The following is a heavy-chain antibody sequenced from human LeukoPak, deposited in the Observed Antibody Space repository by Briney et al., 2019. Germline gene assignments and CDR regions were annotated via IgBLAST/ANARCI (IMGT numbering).Heavy chain of an antibody. CDR3: ARDISSSRGDFDY. CDR2: INWNGGST. Sequence: PGGSLRLPCAASGFTFDDYGMSWVRQAPGKGLEWVSGINWNGGSTGYADSVKGRFTISRGNAKNSLYLQMNSLRAEDTALYYCARDISSSRGDFDYWGQGTLVTVSS. V-gene: IGHV3-20*04. D-gene: IGHD6-6*01. J-gene: IGHJ4*02. CDR1: GFTFDDYG.